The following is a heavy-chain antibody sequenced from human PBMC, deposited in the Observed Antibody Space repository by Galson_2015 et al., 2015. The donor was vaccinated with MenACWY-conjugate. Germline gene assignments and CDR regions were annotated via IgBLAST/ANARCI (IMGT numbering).Heavy chain of an antibody. Sequence: SLRLSCAASGFTFSSSWMNWVRQAPGKGLEWVANINEDGSRKYYVDSVKGRFSISRDNAKNLVSLQMISLRPEDTALYYCARGGQGLAAAEDNWFDPWGQGTLVTVSS. J-gene: IGHJ5*02. CDR1: GFTFSSSW. D-gene: IGHD6-13*01. CDR2: INEDGSRK. V-gene: IGHV3-7*03. CDR3: ARGGQGLAAAEDNWFDP.